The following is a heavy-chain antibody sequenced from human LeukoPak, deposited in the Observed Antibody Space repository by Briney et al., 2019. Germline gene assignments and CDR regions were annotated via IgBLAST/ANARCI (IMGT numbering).Heavy chain of an antibody. Sequence: SETLSLTCTVSGGSISFYYWSWIRQPPGKGLEWIGYMYYSGSTNYNPSLKSRVTISVDTSKNQFSLKLSSVTAADTAVYYCARDAYPYDILTGYYGGYFDYWGQGTLVTVSS. CDR3: ARDAYPYDILTGYYGGYFDY. CDR1: GGSISFYY. CDR2: MYYSGST. V-gene: IGHV4-59*01. D-gene: IGHD3-9*01. J-gene: IGHJ4*02.